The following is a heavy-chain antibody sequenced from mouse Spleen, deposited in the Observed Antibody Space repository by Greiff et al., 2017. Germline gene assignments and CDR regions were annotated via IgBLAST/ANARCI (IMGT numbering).Heavy chain of an antibody. CDR3: TREEFTTGAMDY. V-gene: IGHV1-69*02. Sequence: VQLQQSGAELVRPGASVKLSCKASGYTFTSYWINWVKQRPGQGLEWIGNIYPSDSYTNYNQKFKDKATLTVDKSSSTAYMQLSSPTSEDSAVYYCTREEFTTGAMDYWGQGTSVTVSS. J-gene: IGHJ4*01. CDR2: IYPSDSYT. D-gene: IGHD4-1*01. CDR1: GYTFTSYW.